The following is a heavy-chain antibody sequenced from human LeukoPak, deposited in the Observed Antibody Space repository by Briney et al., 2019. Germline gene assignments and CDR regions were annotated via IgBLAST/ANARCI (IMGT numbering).Heavy chain of an antibody. Sequence: SETLSLTCTVSGGSISTYYWNWIRQPPGKGLEWIGYICYSGTTNYNPSLKSRVSMSVDTSKNQFSLKLSSVTAADTAVYYCARVFDSGSQAYFYYMDVWGKGTTVTIFS. D-gene: IGHD3-10*01. CDR3: ARVFDSGSQAYFYYMDV. CDR1: GGSISTYY. V-gene: IGHV4-59*01. J-gene: IGHJ6*03. CDR2: ICYSGTT.